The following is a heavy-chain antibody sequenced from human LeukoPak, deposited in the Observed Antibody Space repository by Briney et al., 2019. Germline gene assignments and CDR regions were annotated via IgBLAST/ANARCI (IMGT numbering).Heavy chain of an antibody. V-gene: IGHV3-21*04. J-gene: IGHJ4*02. CDR1: GFTFSSYS. CDR2: ISSSSRYI. CDR3: AKDRALVRSAYFDY. D-gene: IGHD2-21*01. Sequence: GGSLRLSCAASGFTFSSYSMNWVRQAPGKGLEWVSSISSSSRYIYYADSVKGRFTISRDNSKNTLYLQMNSLRVEDTAVYYCAKDRALVRSAYFDYWGQGTLVIVSS.